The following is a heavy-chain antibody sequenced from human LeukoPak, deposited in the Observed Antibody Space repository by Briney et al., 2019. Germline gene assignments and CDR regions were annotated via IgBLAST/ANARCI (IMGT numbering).Heavy chain of an antibody. CDR3: AKRGVVIRVILVGFHKEAYYFDS. J-gene: IGHJ4*02. Sequence: GGSLRLSCAASGFTFSNDAMGWVRQAPGKGLEWVSGISASGRSTFYADSVKGRFTISRDNPKNALYLQMNSLRAEDTAVYFCAKRGVVIRVILVGFHKEAYYFDSWGQGALVTVSS. V-gene: IGHV3-23*01. CDR2: ISASGRST. CDR1: GFTFSNDA. D-gene: IGHD3-22*01.